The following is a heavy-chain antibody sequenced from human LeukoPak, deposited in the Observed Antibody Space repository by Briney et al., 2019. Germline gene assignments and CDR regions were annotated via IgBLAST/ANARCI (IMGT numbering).Heavy chain of an antibody. CDR1: GFTVSSNY. J-gene: IGHJ5*02. D-gene: IGHD3-16*02. V-gene: IGHV3-53*01. Sequence: GGSLRLSCAASGFTVSSNYMSWVRQAPGKGLEWVSVVYNDGGTYYADSVKGRFTISRDNSKNTLYLQMNSLTAEDTAVYYCAGRQGRYPLNYFDPWGQGTLVTVSS. CDR2: VYNDGGT. CDR3: AGRQGRYPLNYFDP.